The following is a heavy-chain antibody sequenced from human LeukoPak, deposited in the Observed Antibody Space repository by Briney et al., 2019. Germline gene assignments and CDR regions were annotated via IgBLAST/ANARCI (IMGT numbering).Heavy chain of an antibody. J-gene: IGHJ5*02. Sequence: GGTLRLSCAASGFTFSSYAMSWVRQAPGKGLEWVSAISGSGGSTYYADSVKGRFTISRDNSKNTLYLQMNSLRAEDTAVYYCAKDRQGGYYDSSGYLNWFDPWGQGTLVTVS. CDR3: AKDRQGGYYDSSGYLNWFDP. V-gene: IGHV3-23*01. CDR2: ISGSGGST. CDR1: GFTFSSYA. D-gene: IGHD3-22*01.